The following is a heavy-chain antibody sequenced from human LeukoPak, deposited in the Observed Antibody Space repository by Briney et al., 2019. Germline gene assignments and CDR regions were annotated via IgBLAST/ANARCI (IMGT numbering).Heavy chain of an antibody. Sequence: PSETLSLTCCVPVHLNDKQYWSGVRQPPGKGLEWIGYMYYSGITNYNPSLQGRVTISVDTSKNHFSLKLRSVTASDTAVYYCARLSVAAEYYFDYWGRGTLVTVSS. D-gene: IGHD6-6*01. V-gene: IGHV4-59*08. CDR3: ARLSVAAEYYFDY. J-gene: IGHJ4*02. CDR1: VHLNDKQY. CDR2: MYYSGIT.